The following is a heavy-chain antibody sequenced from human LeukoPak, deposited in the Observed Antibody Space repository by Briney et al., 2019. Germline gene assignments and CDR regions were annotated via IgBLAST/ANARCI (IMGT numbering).Heavy chain of an antibody. D-gene: IGHD5-18*01. J-gene: IGHJ4*02. V-gene: IGHV4-39*07. CDR1: GGSISSSSYY. CDR2: INHSGST. Sequence: SETLSLTCTVSGGSISSSSYYWGWIRQPPGKGLEWIGEINHSGSTNYNPSLKSRVTISVDTSKNQFSLKLSSVTAADTAVYYCATITAGYSYGYWGQGTPVTVSS. CDR3: ATITAGYSYGY.